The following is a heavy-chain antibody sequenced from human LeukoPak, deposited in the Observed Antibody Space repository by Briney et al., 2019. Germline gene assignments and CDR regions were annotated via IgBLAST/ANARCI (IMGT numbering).Heavy chain of an antibody. CDR2: INHSGST. J-gene: IGHJ6*03. V-gene: IGHV4-34*01. CDR3: ARAHGSSSRIYYYYYMDV. D-gene: IGHD6-6*01. Sequence: PSETLSLTCAVYGGSFSGYYWSWIRQPPGKGLEWIGEINHSGSTNYNPSLKGRVTISVDTSKNQFSLKLSSVTAADTAVYYCARAHGSSSRIYYYYYMDVWGKGTTVTVSS. CDR1: GGSFSGYY.